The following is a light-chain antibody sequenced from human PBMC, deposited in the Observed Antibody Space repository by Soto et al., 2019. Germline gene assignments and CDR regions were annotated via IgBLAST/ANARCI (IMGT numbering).Light chain of an antibody. CDR3: QQHNSYPWT. Sequence: DLPMTQSPSTLSASVGDRVTITCRASQSFSSWLAWYQQKPGKAPNLLIYDASSLESGVPSRFSGSGSGTDFTLTISSLQPDDFATYYCQQHNSYPWTFGQGTKVEIK. CDR2: DAS. CDR1: QSFSSW. J-gene: IGKJ1*01. V-gene: IGKV1-5*01.